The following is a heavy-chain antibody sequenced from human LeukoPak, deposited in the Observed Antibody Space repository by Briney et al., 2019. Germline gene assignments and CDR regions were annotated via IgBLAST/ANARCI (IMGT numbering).Heavy chain of an antibody. J-gene: IGHJ3*02. D-gene: IGHD3-16*01. CDR1: GYTFSSYG. CDR2: INAGNANT. V-gene: IGHV1-3*01. CDR3: ARGEIVITFGSSRPGDAFDI. Sequence: ASVKVSCKASGYTFSSYGISWVRQAPGQGLEWMGWINAGNANTKYSQKFQGRVTITRDTSASTASMELSGLRSEDTAVYYCARGEIVITFGSSRPGDAFDIWGQGTKVTVSS.